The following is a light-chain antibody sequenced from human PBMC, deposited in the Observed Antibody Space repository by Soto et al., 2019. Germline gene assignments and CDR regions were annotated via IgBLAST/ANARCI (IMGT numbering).Light chain of an antibody. CDR1: QSVSSY. V-gene: IGKV3-11*01. CDR3: QQRSNWPRTT. J-gene: IGKJ4*01. CDR2: DAS. Sequence: EIVWTQSPATLSLSPGERANLYCRASQSVSSYLAWYQQKPGQAPRLLIYDASNRATGIPARFSGSGSGTDFTLTISSLEPEDFAVYYCQQRSNWPRTTFGGGTKVEIK.